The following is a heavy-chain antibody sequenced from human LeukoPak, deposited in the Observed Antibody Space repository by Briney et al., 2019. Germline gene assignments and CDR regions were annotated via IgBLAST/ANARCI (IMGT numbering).Heavy chain of an antibody. J-gene: IGHJ3*02. CDR3: ACRGYSYGYPDAFDI. Sequence: SETLSLTCAVSGGSISSSNWWSWVRQPPGKGLEWIGEIYHSGSTNYNPSLKSRVTISVDKSKNQFSLKLSSVTAADTAVYYCACRGYSYGYPDAFDIWGQGTMATVSS. V-gene: IGHV4-4*02. D-gene: IGHD5-18*01. CDR1: GGSISSSNW. CDR2: IYHSGST.